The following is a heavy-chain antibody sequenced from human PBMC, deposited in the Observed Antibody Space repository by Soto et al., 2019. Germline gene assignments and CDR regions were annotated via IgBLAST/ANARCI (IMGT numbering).Heavy chain of an antibody. Sequence: ASVKVSCKVSGYTLTELSMHWVRQAPGKGLEWMGGFDPEDGETNYAQKFQGRVTMTEDTSTDTAYMVLSSLRSEDTAVYYCATGQASGWYDKSFDYWGQGTLVTVSS. V-gene: IGHV1-24*01. D-gene: IGHD6-19*01. J-gene: IGHJ4*02. CDR3: ATGQASGWYDKSFDY. CDR2: FDPEDGET. CDR1: GYTLTELS.